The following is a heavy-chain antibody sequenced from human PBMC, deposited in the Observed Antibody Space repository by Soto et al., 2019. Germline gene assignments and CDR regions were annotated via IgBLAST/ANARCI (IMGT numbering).Heavy chain of an antibody. CDR3: TSPYCSSTSCYYYYGMDV. D-gene: IGHD2-2*01. Sequence: LRLSCAASGFTFSGSAMHWVRQASGKGLEWVGRIRSKANSYATAYAASVKGRFTISRDDSKNTAYLQMNSLKTEDTAVYYCTSPYCSSTSCYYYYGMDVWGQGTTVTVSS. CDR2: IRSKANSYAT. V-gene: IGHV3-73*01. J-gene: IGHJ6*02. CDR1: GFTFSGSA.